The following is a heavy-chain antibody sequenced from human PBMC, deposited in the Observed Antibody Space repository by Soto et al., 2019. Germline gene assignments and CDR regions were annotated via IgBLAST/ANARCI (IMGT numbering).Heavy chain of an antibody. D-gene: IGHD3-22*01. J-gene: IGHJ4*02. Sequence: GGSLRLSCAASGFTFSSYAMHWVRQAPGKGLDWVAVISYDGSNKYYADSVKGRFTISRDNSKNTLYLQMNSLRAEDTAVYYCARDSPYYDSSGYYAVNDYWGQGTLVTVSS. CDR2: ISYDGSNK. V-gene: IGHV3-30-3*01. CDR3: ARDSPYYDSSGYYAVNDY. CDR1: GFTFSSYA.